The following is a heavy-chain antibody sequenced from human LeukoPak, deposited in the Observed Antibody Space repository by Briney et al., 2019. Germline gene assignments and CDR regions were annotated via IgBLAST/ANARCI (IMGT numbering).Heavy chain of an antibody. CDR3: ARESVPAVAARRGLNY. CDR1: GYTFTDYY. CDR2: INPNSGGT. V-gene: IGHV1-2*02. Sequence: GASVKVSCKASGYTFTDYYMHWVRQAPGHGLECMGWINPNSGGTNYAQKFQGRVTMTRDTSISTVYMEMSRLRSDDTAVYYCARESVPAVAARRGLNYWGQGTLVAVSS. D-gene: IGHD6-6*01. J-gene: IGHJ4*02.